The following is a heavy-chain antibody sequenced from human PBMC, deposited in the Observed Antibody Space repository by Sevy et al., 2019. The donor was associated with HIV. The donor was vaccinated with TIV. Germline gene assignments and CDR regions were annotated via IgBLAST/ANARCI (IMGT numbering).Heavy chain of an antibody. D-gene: IGHD1-26*01. CDR1: GGSITSLY. Sequence: SETLSLPCTVSGGSITSLYWNWIRQPPGKGLEWIANTYYNGHINYNPSLKNRVTLSLDTSKNQFSLRLSSVTAADTAMYYCAGENAWGRGYSWGQGTLVTVSS. CDR2: TYYNGHI. V-gene: IGHV4-59*08. CDR3: AGENAWGRGYS. J-gene: IGHJ4*02.